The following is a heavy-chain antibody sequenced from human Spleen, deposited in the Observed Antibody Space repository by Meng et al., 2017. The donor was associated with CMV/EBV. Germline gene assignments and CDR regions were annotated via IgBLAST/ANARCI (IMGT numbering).Heavy chain of an antibody. D-gene: IGHD1-26*01. V-gene: IGHV1-69*10. CDR2: IIPILGRA. CDR3: ARSEAIVGITHRGDWFDP. CDR1: GGTFSKYA. J-gene: IGHJ5*02. Sequence: SVKVSCKASGGTFSKYAISWVRQAPGQGLEWMGGIIPILGRADYAQKFQGRVTITADKSTSTAYMELSSLSSEDTAVYYCARSEAIVGITHRGDWFDPWGQGTLVTVSS.